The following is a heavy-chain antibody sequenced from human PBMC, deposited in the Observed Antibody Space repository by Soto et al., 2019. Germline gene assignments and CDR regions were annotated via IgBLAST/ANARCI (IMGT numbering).Heavy chain of an antibody. CDR1: GGTFSSYA. CDR3: SKNGTTWFAA. V-gene: IGHV1-46*01. CDR2: INPSGGST. D-gene: IGHD2-2*01. J-gene: IGHJ5*02. Sequence: ASVKVSCKASGGTFSSYAISWVRQAPGQGLEWMGIINPSGGSTSYAQKFQGRVTMTRDTSTSTVYMELSSLRSEDTAVYYCSKNGTTWFAAWGQGSPVTVSS.